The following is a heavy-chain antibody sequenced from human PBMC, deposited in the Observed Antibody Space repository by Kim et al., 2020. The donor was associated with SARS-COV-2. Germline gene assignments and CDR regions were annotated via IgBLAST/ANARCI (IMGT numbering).Heavy chain of an antibody. CDR1: GFTFSDYY. D-gene: IGHD2-15*01. CDR3: ARRPLLDGGFDY. J-gene: IGHJ4*02. Sequence: GGSLRLSCAASGFTFSDYYMSWIRQAPGKGLEWVSYISSSSSYTNYADSVKGRFTISRDNAKNSLYLQMNSLRAEDTAVYYCARRPLLDGGFDYWGQGTLVTVSS. V-gene: IGHV3-11*06. CDR2: ISSSSSYT.